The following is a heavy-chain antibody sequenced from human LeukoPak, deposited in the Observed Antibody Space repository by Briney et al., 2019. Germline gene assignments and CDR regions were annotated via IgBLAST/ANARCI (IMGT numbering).Heavy chain of an antibody. CDR1: GFTFSSYA. V-gene: IGHV3-30*14. CDR3: SIRPEFDY. CDR2: ILYDGRNK. D-gene: IGHD4-17*01. Sequence: PGRSLRLSCAASGFTFSSYAFHWVRQAPGKGLEWVAVILYDGRNKYYTDSVKGRFTISRDNSKNTLYLQMNSLRAEDTAVYYCSIRPEFDYWGQGTLVTVSS. J-gene: IGHJ4*02.